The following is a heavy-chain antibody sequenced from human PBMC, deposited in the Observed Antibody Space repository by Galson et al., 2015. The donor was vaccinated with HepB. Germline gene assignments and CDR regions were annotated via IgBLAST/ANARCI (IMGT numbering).Heavy chain of an antibody. V-gene: IGHV1-3*01. J-gene: IGHJ4*02. CDR2: INAGNGNT. CDR1: GYTFTSYA. Sequence: SVKVSCKASGYTFTSYAMHWVRQAPGQRLEWMGWINAGNGNTKYSQKFQGRVTITRDTSASTAYMELSSLRSEDTAVYYCARGIVLMVYAIPYYFDYWGQGTLVTVSS. CDR3: ARGIVLMVYAIPYYFDY. D-gene: IGHD2-8*01.